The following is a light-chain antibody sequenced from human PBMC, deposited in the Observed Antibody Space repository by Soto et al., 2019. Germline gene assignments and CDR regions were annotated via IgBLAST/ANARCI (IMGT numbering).Light chain of an antibody. CDR3: SSYTTSNTRQIV. CDR2: DVS. Sequence: QSALTQPASVAGSPGQAITISCTGTSSDVGGYNYVSWYHHHPGKAPQLLIYDVSNRTSGVSNRFSGSKSGNTASLTISGRQPEDLSDYYCSSYTTSNTRQIVFGTGTKLTVL. V-gene: IGLV2-14*03. CDR1: SSDVGGYNY. J-gene: IGLJ1*01.